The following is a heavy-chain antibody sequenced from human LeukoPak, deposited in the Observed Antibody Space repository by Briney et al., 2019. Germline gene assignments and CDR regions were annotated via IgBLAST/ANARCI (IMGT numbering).Heavy chain of an antibody. J-gene: IGHJ4*02. CDR3: ARGSYGSGSYQYV. CDR1: GFTFSTYT. D-gene: IGHD3-10*01. Sequence: GGSLRLSCAASGFTFSTYTMNWVRQAPGKGLEWVSYISSSGSTIYYADSVKGRFTISRDNAKNSLYLQMSSLRAEDTAVYYCARGSYGSGSYQYVWGQGTLVTVSS. CDR2: ISSSGSTI. V-gene: IGHV3-48*04.